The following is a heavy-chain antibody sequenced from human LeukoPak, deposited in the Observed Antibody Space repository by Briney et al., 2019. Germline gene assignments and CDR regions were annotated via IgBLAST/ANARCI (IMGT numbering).Heavy chain of an antibody. Sequence: GESLKISCTASGYSFSTYWIGWVRQMPGKGLEWMGIIYPGDSDTRYSPSFQGQVTISADKSISTAYLQWSSLKASDTAMYYCARLEASYCSSTSCSFGQYYFDYWGQGTLVTVSS. V-gene: IGHV5-51*01. CDR2: IYPGDSDT. CDR3: ARLEASYCSSTSCSFGQYYFDY. CDR1: GYSFSTYW. D-gene: IGHD2-2*01. J-gene: IGHJ4*02.